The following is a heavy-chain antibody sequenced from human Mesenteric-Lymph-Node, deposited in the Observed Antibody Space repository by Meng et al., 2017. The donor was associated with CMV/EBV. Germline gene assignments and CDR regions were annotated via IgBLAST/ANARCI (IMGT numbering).Heavy chain of an antibody. CDR3: GDFGGARGLDI. D-gene: IGHD3-3*01. J-gene: IGHJ6*02. CDR2: IKNKANSYFT. V-gene: IGHV3-72*01. Sequence: GGSLRLSCTASGFIFSDHFLDWVRQAPGQSLEWLARIKNKANSYFTEYAASVKGRFTVSRDDSENSLVLQMNDLQTEDTAVYYCGDFGGARGLDIRGQGITVTVSS. CDR1: GFIFSDHF.